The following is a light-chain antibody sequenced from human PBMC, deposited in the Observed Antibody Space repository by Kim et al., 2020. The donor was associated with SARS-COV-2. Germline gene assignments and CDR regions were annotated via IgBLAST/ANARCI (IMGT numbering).Light chain of an antibody. J-gene: IGKJ1*01. CDR3: QQYYSEGT. V-gene: IGKV4-1*01. CDR2: WAS. Sequence: DIVMTQSPDSLAVSLGERATINYKSSQSVLYSSNNKNYLAWYQQKPGQPPKLLIYWASTRESGVPDRFSGSGSGTDFTLTISSLQAEDVAVYYCQQYYSEGTFGQGTKVDIK. CDR1: QSVLYSSNNKNY.